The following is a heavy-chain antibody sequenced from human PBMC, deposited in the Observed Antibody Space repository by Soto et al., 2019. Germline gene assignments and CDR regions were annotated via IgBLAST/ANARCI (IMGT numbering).Heavy chain of an antibody. V-gene: IGHV1-18*01. D-gene: IGHD2-2*01. CDR3: ARTHCTSTTCYAYAGDFHH. CDR1: GYTFTSHG. Sequence: GASVKVSCKASGYTFTSHGISWVRRAPGQGLEWMGWISTDNGNTNYAQKLQGRVTMTTDTSTSTAYMELRSLRSDDTAMYYCARTHCTSTTCYAYAGDFHHWGQGTLVTVSS. J-gene: IGHJ1*01. CDR2: ISTDNGNT.